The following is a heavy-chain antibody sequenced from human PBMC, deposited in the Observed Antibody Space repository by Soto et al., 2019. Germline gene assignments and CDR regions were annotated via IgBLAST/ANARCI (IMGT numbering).Heavy chain of an antibody. V-gene: IGHV3-15*07. CDR1: GFTFSNAW. Sequence: EVQLVESGGGLVKPGGSLRLSCAASGFTFSNAWMNWVRQAPGKGLEWVGRIKRKTDGGTTDYAAPVKGRFTISRDDSKNTLYLQMNSLKTEDPAVYYCTTGSTFFGVVPYYYYGMDVWGQGTTVTVSS. CDR3: TTGSTFFGVVPYYYYGMDV. J-gene: IGHJ6*02. CDR2: IKRKTDGGTT. D-gene: IGHD3-3*01.